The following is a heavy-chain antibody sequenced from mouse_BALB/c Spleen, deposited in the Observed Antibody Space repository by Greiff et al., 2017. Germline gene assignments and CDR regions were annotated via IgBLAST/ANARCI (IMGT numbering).Heavy chain of an antibody. CDR3: ARGGYYEAMDY. Sequence: VQLKQSGPELVKPGASVKMSCKASGYTFTSYVMHWVKQKPGQGLEWIGYINPYNDGTKYHEKFKGKATLTSDKSSSTAYMELSSLTSEDSAVYYCARGGYYEAMDYWGQGTSVTVSS. D-gene: IGHD2-3*01. V-gene: IGHV1-14*01. CDR1: GYTFTSYV. CDR2: INPYNDGT. J-gene: IGHJ4*01.